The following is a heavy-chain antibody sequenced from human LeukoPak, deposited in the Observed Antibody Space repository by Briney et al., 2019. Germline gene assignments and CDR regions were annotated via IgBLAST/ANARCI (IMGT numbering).Heavy chain of an antibody. J-gene: IGHJ4*02. CDR2: ISGSGGST. CDR1: GFSFSNYA. Sequence: GGSLRLSCAASGFSFSNYAMSWVRQAPGKGLEWVSAISGSGGSTYYADSVKGRFTISRDNSKNTLYLQTNSLRAEDTAVYYCAKRDYDDYFDYWGQGTLVTVSS. V-gene: IGHV3-23*01. CDR3: AKRDYDDYFDY. D-gene: IGHD3-22*01.